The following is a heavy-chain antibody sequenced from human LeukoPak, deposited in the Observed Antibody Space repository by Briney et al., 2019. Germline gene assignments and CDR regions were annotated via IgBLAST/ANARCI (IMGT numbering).Heavy chain of an antibody. CDR3: ARSIIIVPNTSYYYYYMDV. Sequence: EASVKLSCTASGYTFTSHALHWVRQAPGEGLEWMAWINGATGNTEYSQKFQARVTITRDTSASTAYMELSSLRSEDTAVYYCARSIIIVPNTSYYYYYMDVWGQGTTVTVSS. D-gene: IGHD2/OR15-2a*01. V-gene: IGHV1-3*01. CDR2: INGATGNT. CDR1: GYTFTSHA. J-gene: IGHJ6*02.